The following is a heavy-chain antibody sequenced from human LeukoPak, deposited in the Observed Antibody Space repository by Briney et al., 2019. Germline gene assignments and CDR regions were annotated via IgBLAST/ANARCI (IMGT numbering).Heavy chain of an antibody. Sequence: GESLKISCKGSGYSFTSYWIGWVRQMPRKGLEWMGIIYPGDSDTRYSPSFQGQVTISADKSISTAYLQWSSLKASDTAMYYCARQQAGYYDSSGQNDAFDIWGQGTMVTVSS. CDR1: GYSFTSYW. V-gene: IGHV5-51*01. CDR2: IYPGDSDT. D-gene: IGHD3-22*01. J-gene: IGHJ3*02. CDR3: ARQQAGYYDSSGQNDAFDI.